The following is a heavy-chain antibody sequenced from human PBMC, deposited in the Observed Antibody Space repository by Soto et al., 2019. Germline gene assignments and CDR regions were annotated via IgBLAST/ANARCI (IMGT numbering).Heavy chain of an antibody. V-gene: IGHV1-69*13. CDR3: ARESHAGLPPGDFDY. Sequence: SVKVSCKASGGTFSSYAISWVRQAPGQGLEWMGGIIPIFGTANYAQKFQGRVTITADESTSTAYMELSSLRSEDTAVYYCARESHAGLPPGDFDYWGQGTLVTVSS. CDR1: GGTFSSYA. J-gene: IGHJ4*02. CDR2: IIPIFGTA. D-gene: IGHD1-1*01.